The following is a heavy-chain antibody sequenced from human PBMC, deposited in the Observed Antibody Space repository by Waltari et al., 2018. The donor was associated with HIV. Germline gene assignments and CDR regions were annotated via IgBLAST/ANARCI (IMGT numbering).Heavy chain of an antibody. D-gene: IGHD6-25*01. Sequence: EVESVPSAGGMGDLGGSLPLSCGQSGSTCHQYSTNCARRRPGTGLEWVSSLKRDGTEPSYGDATEGRFTISRDNAANSVFLHIDRLKVEDTARYFCVRDDPGYLPIDYWGQGTVVTV. CDR2: LKRDGTEP. V-gene: IGHV3-21*02. CDR3: VRDDPGYLPIDY. J-gene: IGHJ4*02. CDR1: GSTCHQYS.